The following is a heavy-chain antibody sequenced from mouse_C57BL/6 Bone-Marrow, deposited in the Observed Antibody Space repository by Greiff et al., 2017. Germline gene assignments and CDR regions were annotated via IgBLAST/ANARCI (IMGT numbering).Heavy chain of an antibody. CDR1: GYTFTDYE. D-gene: IGHD2-1*01. V-gene: IGHV1-15*01. Sequence: QVQLQQSGAELVRPGASVTLSCKASGYTFTDYEMHWVKQTPVHGLEWIGAIDPETGGTAYNQKFKGKAILTADKSSSTAYMELRSLTSEDSAVYYCTRGSFYPYWYFDVGGTGTTVTVSS. J-gene: IGHJ1*03. CDR3: TRGSFYPYWYFDV. CDR2: IDPETGGT.